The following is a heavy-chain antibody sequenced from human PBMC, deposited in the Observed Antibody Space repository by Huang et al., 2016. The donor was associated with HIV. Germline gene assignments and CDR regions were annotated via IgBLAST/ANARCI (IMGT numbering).Heavy chain of an antibody. J-gene: IGHJ2*01. V-gene: IGHV4-34*01. D-gene: IGHD6-19*01. Sequence: QVQLYQWGAGPLRPSETLSLSCGVSGGSLPGYYGNWLLQSPGRGLEWIGEVNHGGCTKYNPALKSRVTISVDTSKIQFSLNLTSVTATDTADYYCATSRSGSGWFLDIWGRGTLVSVS. CDR1: GGSLPGYY. CDR3: ATSRSGSGWFLDI. CDR2: VNHGGCT.